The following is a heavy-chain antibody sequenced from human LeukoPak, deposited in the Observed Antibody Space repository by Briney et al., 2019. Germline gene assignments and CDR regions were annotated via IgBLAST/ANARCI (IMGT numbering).Heavy chain of an antibody. Sequence: ASVKVSCKASGYTFTSYYMHWVRRAPGQGLEWMGWINPNSGGTNYAQKFQGRVTMTRDTSISTAYMELSRLRSDDAAVYYCTTGSPPFGYWGQGTLVTVSS. CDR1: GYTFTSYY. D-gene: IGHD1-26*01. CDR2: INPNSGGT. CDR3: TTGSPPFGY. V-gene: IGHV1-2*02. J-gene: IGHJ4*02.